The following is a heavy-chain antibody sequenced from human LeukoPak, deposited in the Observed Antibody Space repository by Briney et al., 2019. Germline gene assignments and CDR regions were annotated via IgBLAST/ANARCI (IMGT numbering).Heavy chain of an antibody. D-gene: IGHD3-22*01. CDR2: INHSGST. Sequence: SETLSLTCAVYGGSFSGYYWSWIRQPPGKGLEWIGEINHSGSTNYNPSLKSRVTISVDTSKNQFSLKLSSVTAADTAVYYCARNKPNYYDSSLSFDPWGQGTLVTVSS. CDR1: GGSFSGYY. J-gene: IGHJ5*02. V-gene: IGHV4-34*09. CDR3: ARNKPNYYDSSLSFDP.